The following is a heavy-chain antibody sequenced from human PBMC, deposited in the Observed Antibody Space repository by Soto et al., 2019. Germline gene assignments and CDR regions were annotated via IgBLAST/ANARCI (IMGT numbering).Heavy chain of an antibody. D-gene: IGHD5-12*01. CDR3: AKSGIVATIPDAFDI. CDR1: GFTFSSYA. CDR2: ISGSGGST. V-gene: IGHV3-23*01. J-gene: IGHJ3*02. Sequence: PVGSLRLSCAASGFTFSSYAMSWVRQAPGKGLEWVSAISGSGGSTYYADSVKGRFTISRDNSKDTLYLQMNSLRAEDTAVYYCAKSGIVATIPDAFDIWGQGTMVTVSS.